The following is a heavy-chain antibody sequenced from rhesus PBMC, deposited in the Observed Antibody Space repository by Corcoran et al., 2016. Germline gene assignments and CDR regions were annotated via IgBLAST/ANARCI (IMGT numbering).Heavy chain of an antibody. CDR3: ARWAGEYFDY. Sequence: QVQLQESGPGLVKPSETLSLTCAVSGYSVSSGYYWGWIRQPPGKGLVFIAYLSGSGGSPSYTPSLKSRFTFSKDTSKNQFSLRLSSVTAADTAVYYCARWAGEYFDYWGQGVLVTVSS. J-gene: IGHJ4*01. V-gene: IGHV4-99*01. CDR2: LSGSGGSP. D-gene: IGHD6-31*01. CDR1: GYSVSSGYY.